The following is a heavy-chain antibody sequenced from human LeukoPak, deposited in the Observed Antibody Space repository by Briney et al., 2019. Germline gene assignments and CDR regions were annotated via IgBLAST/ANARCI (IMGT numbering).Heavy chain of an antibody. D-gene: IGHD3-3*01. CDR3: ARTLVWSYYYYYMDV. V-gene: IGHV4-34*01. J-gene: IGHJ6*03. Sequence: SETLSLTCAVYGGSFSGYYWSWIRQPPGKGLEWIGEINHSGSTNYNPSLKSRVTISVDTSKNQFSLKLSSVTAADTAVYYCARTLVWSYYYYYMDVWGKGTTVTVSS. CDR2: INHSGST. CDR1: GGSFSGYY.